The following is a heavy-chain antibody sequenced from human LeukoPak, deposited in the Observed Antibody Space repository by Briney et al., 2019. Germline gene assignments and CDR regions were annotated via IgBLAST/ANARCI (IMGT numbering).Heavy chain of an antibody. J-gene: IGHJ4*02. CDR1: GFTFSSYW. CDR2: IKQDGSEK. Sequence: GGSPRLSCAASGFTFSSYWMSWVRQAPGKGLEWVANIKQDGSEKYYVDSVKGRFTISRDNAKNSLYLQMNSLRAEDTAVYYCARDAGGGYFDYWGQGTLVTVSS. V-gene: IGHV3-7*01. D-gene: IGHD3-10*01. CDR3: ARDAGGGYFDY.